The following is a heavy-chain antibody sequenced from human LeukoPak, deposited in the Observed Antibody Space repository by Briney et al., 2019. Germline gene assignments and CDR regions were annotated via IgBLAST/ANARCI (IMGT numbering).Heavy chain of an antibody. V-gene: IGHV1-46*01. J-gene: IGHJ4*02. D-gene: IGHD1-26*01. CDR3: ARALRPAGGSHFDY. CDR1: GSTFTSHY. CDR2: INPSGGST. Sequence: GASVKVSCKASGSTFTSHYLHWVRQAPGQGLEWMGMINPSGGSTTYAQKFQGRVTMTRDTSTSTVYMELSSLRSEDTAVYYCARALRPAGGSHFDYWGQGTLVTVSS.